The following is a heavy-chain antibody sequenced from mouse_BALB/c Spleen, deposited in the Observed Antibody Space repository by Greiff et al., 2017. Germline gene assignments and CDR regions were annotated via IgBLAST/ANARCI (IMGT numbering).Heavy chain of an antibody. Sequence: EVMLVESGGGLVQPGGSRKLSCAASGFTFSSFGMHWVRQAPEKGLEWVAYISSGSSTIYYADTVKGRFTISRDNPKNTLFLQMTSLRSEDTAMYYCARNWDGDFDYWGQGTTLTVSS. V-gene: IGHV5-17*02. CDR3: ARNWDGDFDY. CDR2: ISSGSSTI. J-gene: IGHJ2*01. D-gene: IGHD4-1*01. CDR1: GFTFSSFG.